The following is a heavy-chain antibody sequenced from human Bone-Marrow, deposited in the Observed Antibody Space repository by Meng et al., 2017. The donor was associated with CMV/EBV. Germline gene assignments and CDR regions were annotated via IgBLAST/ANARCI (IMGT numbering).Heavy chain of an antibody. CDR3: AREHADYDFWSGSYYYYGMDV. V-gene: IGHV3-11*01. J-gene: IGHJ6*02. D-gene: IGHD3-3*01. Sequence: GGSLRLSCAASGFTFSDYCMSWIRQAPGKGLEWVSYISSSGSTIYYADSVRGRFTISRDNAKNSLYLQMNSLRAEDTAVYYCAREHADYDFWSGSYYYYGMDVWGQGTTVTVSS. CDR1: GFTFSDYC. CDR2: ISSSGSTI.